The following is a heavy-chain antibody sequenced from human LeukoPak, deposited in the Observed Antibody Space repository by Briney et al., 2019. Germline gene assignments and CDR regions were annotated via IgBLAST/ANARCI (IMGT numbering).Heavy chain of an antibody. CDR3: AKGGGRGDYDLTGRFSTNFAY. CDR2: ISGGGSRT. J-gene: IGHJ4*02. Sequence: GGSLRLSCATSGFIFHSYAMSWVRQAPGKGLVWVSAISGGGSRTYYADSVKGRFTISRDNSKSTLFLQVNSLGGDDTAVYYCAKGGGRGDYDLTGRFSTNFAYWGQGTLVTVSP. D-gene: IGHD4-17*01. CDR1: GFIFHSYA. V-gene: IGHV3-23*01.